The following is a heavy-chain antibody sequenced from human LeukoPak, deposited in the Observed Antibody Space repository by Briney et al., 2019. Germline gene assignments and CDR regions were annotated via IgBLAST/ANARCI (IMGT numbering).Heavy chain of an antibody. CDR2: IDPESGER. D-gene: IGHD3-3*01. J-gene: IGHJ5*02. CDR3: ADFGVVTNWFDR. CDR1: GYTFPEMS. V-gene: IGHV1-24*01. Sequence: ASVKVSCKVSGYTFPEMSIHWVRQTPGKGLEWLGGIDPESGERVYAQNFRGRVTMSEDTSTDTAYMEVSSLRSEDTAIYYCADFGVVTNWFDRWGQGTLVTVSS.